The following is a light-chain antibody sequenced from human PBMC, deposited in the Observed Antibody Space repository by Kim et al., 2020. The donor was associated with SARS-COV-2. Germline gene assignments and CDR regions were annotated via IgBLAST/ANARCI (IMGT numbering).Light chain of an antibody. Sequence: SASVGDTVTISCRASQTIGSFLYWYQHRPGKAPNLLISGASRLQTGVPSRFRGSGSGTQFTLTISALQPEDFTSYFCLQTATIPWTFGQGTKLEI. CDR1: QTIGSF. CDR2: GAS. J-gene: IGKJ1*01. V-gene: IGKV1-39*01. CDR3: LQTATIPWT.